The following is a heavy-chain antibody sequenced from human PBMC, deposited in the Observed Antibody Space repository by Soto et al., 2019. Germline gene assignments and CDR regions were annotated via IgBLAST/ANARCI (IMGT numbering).Heavy chain of an antibody. D-gene: IGHD3-22*01. V-gene: IGHV1-18*01. CDR2: ISAYNGNT. CDR3: ARESGSTSSGYYYGNFDY. CDR1: GYTFTSYG. J-gene: IGHJ4*02. Sequence: QVQLVQSGAEVKKPGASVKVSCKASGYTFTSYGISWVRQAPGQGLEWMGWISAYNGNTNYAQKRQGRVTMTTDTSTSTAYMELRSLRSDDTAVYYCARESGSTSSGYYYGNFDYWGQGTLVTVSS.